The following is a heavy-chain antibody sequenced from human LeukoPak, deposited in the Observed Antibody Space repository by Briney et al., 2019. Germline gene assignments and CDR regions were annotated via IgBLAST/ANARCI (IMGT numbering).Heavy chain of an antibody. CDR1: GFTFSSYG. CDR3: ARAPGAFDI. Sequence: GGSLRLSCAASGFTFSSYGMHWVRQAPGKGLEWVAVIWYDGSNKYYADSVKGRFTISRDNSKNTLYLQMNSLRAEDTAVYYCARAPGAFDIWGQGTMVTASS. CDR2: IWYDGSNK. V-gene: IGHV3-33*01. D-gene: IGHD2-2*01. J-gene: IGHJ3*02.